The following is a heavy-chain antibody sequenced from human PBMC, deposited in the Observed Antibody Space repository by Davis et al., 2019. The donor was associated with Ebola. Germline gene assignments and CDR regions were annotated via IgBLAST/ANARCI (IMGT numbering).Heavy chain of an antibody. CDR2: INHSGST. Sequence: MPSETLSLTCAVYGGSFSGYYWSWIRQPPGKGLEWIGEINHSGSTNYNPSLKSRVTISVNTSKNQFSLKLSSVTAADTAVYYCARGPGLYGMDVWGQGTTVTGPS. V-gene: IGHV4-34*01. CDR3: ARGPGLYGMDV. CDR1: GGSFSGYY. J-gene: IGHJ6*02.